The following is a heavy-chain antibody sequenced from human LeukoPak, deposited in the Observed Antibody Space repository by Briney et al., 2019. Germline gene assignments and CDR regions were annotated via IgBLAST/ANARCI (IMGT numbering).Heavy chain of an antibody. Sequence: PSQTLSLTCSVSDYPISSGHFWGWIRQSPGKALEWIATISHDGSTYFNPSLKSRVIVSVDTSKNQFALNLTSVNAADTAVYYCAREHCAGGYCYFLDYWGQGTLITVSS. J-gene: IGHJ4*02. CDR1: DYPISSGHF. CDR3: AREHCAGGYCYFLDY. D-gene: IGHD2/OR15-2a*01. V-gene: IGHV4-38-2*02. CDR2: ISHDGST.